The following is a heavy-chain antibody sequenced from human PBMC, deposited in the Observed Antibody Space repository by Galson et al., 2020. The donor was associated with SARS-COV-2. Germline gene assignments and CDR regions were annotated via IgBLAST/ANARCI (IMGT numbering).Heavy chain of an antibody. V-gene: IGHV1-58*01. CDR3: AAFVARPVY. Sequence: SVKFPCPTSGFTSPSSAVPWVRQARGHRLEWIGWIVVASGKTTSAQKFQERVTITRDMSTNTANMELSSLRYEDTAVYYCAAFVARPVYWGEGTLVTVSS. J-gene: IGHJ4*02. CDR2: IVVASGKT. D-gene: IGHD6-6*01. CDR1: GFTSPSSA.